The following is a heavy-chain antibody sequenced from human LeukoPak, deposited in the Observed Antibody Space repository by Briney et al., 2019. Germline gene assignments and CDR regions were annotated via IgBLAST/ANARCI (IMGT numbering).Heavy chain of an antibody. CDR1: GFTFSSYW. Sequence: PGGSLRLSCAASGFTFSSYWMHWVRQAPGMGLVWVSRINSDGSSTSYADSVKGRFTISRDNAKNTLYLQMNSLRAEDTAVYYCTRGPSNYYGSGSYYFRGYYYYGMDVWGQGTTVTVSS. J-gene: IGHJ6*02. CDR3: TRGPSNYYGSGSYYFRGYYYYGMDV. V-gene: IGHV3-74*01. D-gene: IGHD3-10*01. CDR2: INSDGSST.